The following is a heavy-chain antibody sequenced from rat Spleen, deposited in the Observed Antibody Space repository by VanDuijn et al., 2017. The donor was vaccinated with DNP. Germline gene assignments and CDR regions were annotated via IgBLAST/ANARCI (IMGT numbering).Heavy chain of an antibody. J-gene: IGHJ2*01. V-gene: IGHV5-22*01. Sequence: EVQLVESGGGLVQPGRSLKLSCVASGFTFSNYDMAWVRQAPAKGLEWVAYISYDGGSTYYGDSVKGRFTISRDNAKSSLYLQMNSLRSEDMATYDCARWYNSGYYFDYWGQGVMVTVSS. D-gene: IGHD4-3*01. CDR1: GFTFSNYD. CDR3: ARWYNSGYYFDY. CDR2: ISYDGGST.